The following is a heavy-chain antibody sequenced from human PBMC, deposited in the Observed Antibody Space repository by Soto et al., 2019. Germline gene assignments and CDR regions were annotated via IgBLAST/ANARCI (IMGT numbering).Heavy chain of an antibody. CDR1: GFTCSSYA. V-gene: IGHV3-23*01. Sequence: EVQLLESGGGWVQPGGSLRLSCAASGFTCSSYAISWVRQAPGKVLEWVSAISGSGVSTDDADSVKGRFTISRDNYKNPHKLPRHSLRAEDTAVYDCAKGRGYRYGWDYFDHWGQGTLVTVSS. CDR3: AKGRGYRYGWDYFDH. J-gene: IGHJ4*02. D-gene: IGHD5-18*01. CDR2: ISGSGVST.